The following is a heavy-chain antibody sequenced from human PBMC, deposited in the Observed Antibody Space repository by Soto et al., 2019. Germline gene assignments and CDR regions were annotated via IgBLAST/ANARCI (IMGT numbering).Heavy chain of an antibody. D-gene: IGHD1-7*01. CDR3: ARMGKLELNPNYYYYYYGMDV. V-gene: IGHV4-34*01. J-gene: IGHJ6*02. CDR2: INHSGST. CDR1: GGSFSGYY. Sequence: AETLSLTCAVYGGSFSGYYWRWVRQPPGKGLEWIGEINHSGSTNYNPSLKSRVTISVDTSKNQFSLKMSSVTAADTAVYYCARMGKLELNPNYYYYYYGMDVWGQGNTVT.